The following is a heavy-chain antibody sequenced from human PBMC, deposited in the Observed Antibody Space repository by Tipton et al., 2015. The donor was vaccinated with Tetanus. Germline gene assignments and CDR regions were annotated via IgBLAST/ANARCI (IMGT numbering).Heavy chain of an antibody. J-gene: IGHJ4*02. Sequence: TLSLTCAVYGGSFSGYYWSWIRQPPGKGLEWIGEINHSGSTNYSPSLKSRATISVDTSKNQFSLRLSSVTAADTAVYYCARGPPRLQFSYWGQGTLVTVSS. CDR3: ARGPPRLQFSY. CDR2: INHSGST. V-gene: IGHV4-34*01. CDR1: GGSFSGYY. D-gene: IGHD5-24*01.